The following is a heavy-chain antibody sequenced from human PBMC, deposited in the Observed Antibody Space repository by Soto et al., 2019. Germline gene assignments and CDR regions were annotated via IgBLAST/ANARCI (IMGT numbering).Heavy chain of an antibody. CDR1: GYTFSSYG. J-gene: IGHJ4*02. CDR2: ISAYNGST. V-gene: IGHV1-18*01. Sequence: ASVKVSCKASGYTFSSYGISWVRQAPGQGLEWMGWISAYNGSTNYAQKLQGRVTMTTDTSTSTAYMDLRSLRSDDTAVYYCARDQSGYVGHGYWGQGTLVTVSS. CDR3: ARDQSGYVGHGY. D-gene: IGHD5-12*01.